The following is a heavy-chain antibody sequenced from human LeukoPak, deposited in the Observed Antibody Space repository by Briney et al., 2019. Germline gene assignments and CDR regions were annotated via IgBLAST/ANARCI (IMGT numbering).Heavy chain of an antibody. D-gene: IGHD4-17*01. V-gene: IGHV3-30*18. CDR3: AKAPPYGDYFDY. CDR1: GFTFSSYG. J-gene: IGHJ4*02. Sequence: PGGSLRLSCAASGFTFSSYGMHWVRQAPGKGLEWVVVISYDGSNKYYADSVKGRFTISRDNSKNTLYPQMNSLRAEDTAVYYCAKAPPYGDYFDYWGQGTLVTVSS. CDR2: ISYDGSNK.